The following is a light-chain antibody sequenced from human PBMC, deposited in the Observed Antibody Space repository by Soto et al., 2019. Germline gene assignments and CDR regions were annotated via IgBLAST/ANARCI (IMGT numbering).Light chain of an antibody. CDR1: QSISSC. Sequence: DSQMTQSPATLSASVGDTVTITCRTSQSISSCLAWYQQKPGKAPKILIYKASILQSGVPSRFSGSGSGTEFTLTIRSLQPDDFATYYCQQYESYPVTFGGGTKVEIK. V-gene: IGKV1-5*03. CDR2: KAS. J-gene: IGKJ4*01. CDR3: QQYESYPVT.